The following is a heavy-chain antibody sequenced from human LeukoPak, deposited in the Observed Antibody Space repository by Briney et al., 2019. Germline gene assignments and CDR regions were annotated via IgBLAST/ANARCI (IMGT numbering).Heavy chain of an antibody. J-gene: IGHJ4*02. CDR3: ANEAVAGTFDY. D-gene: IGHD6-19*01. CDR2: ISYDGSNK. Sequence: GGSLRLSCAASGFTLSSYGMLWVRQAPGKGLEWVAVISYDGSNKYYADSVKRRFTISRDNSKNTLYLQMNSLRAEDTAVYYCANEAVAGTFDYWGQGTLVTVSS. CDR1: GFTLSSYG. V-gene: IGHV3-30*18.